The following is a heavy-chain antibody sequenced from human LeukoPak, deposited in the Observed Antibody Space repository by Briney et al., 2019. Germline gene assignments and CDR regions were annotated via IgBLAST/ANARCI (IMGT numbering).Heavy chain of an antibody. CDR1: GYTFSGYY. J-gene: IGHJ3*01. D-gene: IGHD1-26*01. CDR2: FNPTSGVT. V-gene: IGHV1-2*02. CDR3: ARRLVDSDDGYDV. Sequence: EASVKVSCKTSGYTFSGYYMHWVRQAPGQGLESMGRFNPTSGVTNYPQRFQGRVTVTRDTSINTAYMELSRLRSDDTAVYYCARRLVDSDDGYDVWGQGTMVTVSS.